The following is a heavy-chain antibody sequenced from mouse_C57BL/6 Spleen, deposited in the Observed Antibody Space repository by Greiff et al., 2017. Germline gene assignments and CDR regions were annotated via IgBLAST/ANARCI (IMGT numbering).Heavy chain of an antibody. CDR1: GFTFSDYG. CDR3: ARGLYYTWFAY. J-gene: IGHJ3*01. V-gene: IGHV5-17*01. Sequence: EVQLVESGGGLVKPGGSLKLSCAASGFTFSDYGMHWVRQAPEKGLEWVAYISSGSSTIYYADTVKGRFTISRDNAKNTLFLQMTSLRSEDTAMYYCARGLYYTWFAYWGQGTLVTVSA. CDR2: ISSGSSTI. D-gene: IGHD2-12*01.